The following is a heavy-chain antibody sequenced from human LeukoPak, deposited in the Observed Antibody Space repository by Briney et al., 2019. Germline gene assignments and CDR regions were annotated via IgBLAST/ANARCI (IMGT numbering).Heavy chain of an antibody. CDR2: INHSGST. CDR3: ARGGRIPAAMRYYYYYYYMDV. CDR1: GGSFSGYY. Sequence: SETLSLTCAVYGGSFSGYYWSWIRQPPGKGLEWIGEINHSGSTNYNPSLKSRVTISVDTSKNQFSLKLSSVTAADTAVYYCARGGRIPAAMRYYYYYYYMDVWGKGTTVTVSS. J-gene: IGHJ6*03. V-gene: IGHV4-34*01. D-gene: IGHD2-2*01.